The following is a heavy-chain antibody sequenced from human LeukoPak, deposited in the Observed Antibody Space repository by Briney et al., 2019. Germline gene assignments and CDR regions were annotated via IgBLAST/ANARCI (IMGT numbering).Heavy chain of an antibody. D-gene: IGHD3-3*01. CDR1: GYTFTSYY. J-gene: IGHJ6*02. Sequence: ASVKVSCKASGYTFTSYYMHWVRQAPGQGLEWMGIINPSGGSTSYAQKFQGRVTITRDTSTSTVYMELSSLRSEDTAVYYCTIFGVVINDYYYYGMDVWGQGTTVTVSS. CDR3: TIFGVVINDYYYYGMDV. CDR2: INPSGGST. V-gene: IGHV1-46*01.